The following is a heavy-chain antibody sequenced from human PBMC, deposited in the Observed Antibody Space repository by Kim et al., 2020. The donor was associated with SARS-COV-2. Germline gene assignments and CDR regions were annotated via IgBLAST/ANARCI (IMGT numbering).Heavy chain of an antibody. CDR1: GYTFTDYT. V-gene: IGHV1-3*01. D-gene: IGHD3-16*01. Sequence: ASVKVSCKASGYTFTDYTLHWVRQAPGQSLEWMGWIDAGNGDTQYSQHFQGRVPITSATSATTAYIELGRLNSEDTALYYCATDRFSLRSRPLVWLNPWG. CDR2: IDAGNGDT. CDR3: ATDRFSLRSRPLVWLNP. J-gene: IGHJ5*02.